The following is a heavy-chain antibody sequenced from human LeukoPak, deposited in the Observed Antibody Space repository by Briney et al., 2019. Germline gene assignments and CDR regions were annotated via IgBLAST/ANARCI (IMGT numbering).Heavy chain of an antibody. J-gene: IGHJ4*02. V-gene: IGHV3-7*01. D-gene: IGHD3-9*01. Sequence: GGSLRLSCAASGITFSSHWITWVRQAAGKGLEWVANIKQDGSEKYYVDSVKGRFTISRDNAKNSLYLQINSLRAEDTAVYYCAQELDTILMGYWGQGTLVTVSS. CDR3: AQELDTILMGY. CDR1: GITFSSHW. CDR2: IKQDGSEK.